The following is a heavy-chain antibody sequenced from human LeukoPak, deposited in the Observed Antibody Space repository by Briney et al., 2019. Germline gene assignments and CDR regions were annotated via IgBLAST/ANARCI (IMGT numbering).Heavy chain of an antibody. CDR2: IIPICGKT. V-gene: IGHV1-69*13. Sequence: AASVKLSCKASGGTFSSYAISWVRQAPGQGLEWMGGIIPICGKTNYAQKFQGRVTITADESTSTAYMEMGSLRSEDTAVYYCAGDMAADYYYYMDVWGKGTTVTVSS. CDR3: AGDMAADYYYYMDV. CDR1: GGTFSSYA. J-gene: IGHJ6*03. D-gene: IGHD3-10*01.